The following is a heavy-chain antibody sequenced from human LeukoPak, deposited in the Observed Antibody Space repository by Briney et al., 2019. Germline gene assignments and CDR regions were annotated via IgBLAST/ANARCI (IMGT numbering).Heavy chain of an antibody. V-gene: IGHV3-7*01. CDR1: GFTFSSYW. CDR2: IKQDGSEK. CDR3: ARSGYSSSWWVPADAFDI. J-gene: IGHJ3*02. Sequence: GGSLRLSCAASGFTFSSYWMSWVRQAPGKGLEWVANIKQDGSEKYYVDSVKGRFTISRDNAKNSLYLQMNSLRAEDTAVYYCARSGYSSSWWVPADAFDIWGQGTMVTVSS. D-gene: IGHD6-13*01.